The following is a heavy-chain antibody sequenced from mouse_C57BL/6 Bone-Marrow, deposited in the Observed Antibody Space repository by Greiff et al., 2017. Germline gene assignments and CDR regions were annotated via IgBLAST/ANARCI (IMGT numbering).Heavy chain of an antibody. CDR1: GFNIKDDY. CDR3: SCFDGNYFDF. V-gene: IGHV14-4*01. CDR2: IDPEIGDT. J-gene: IGHJ2*01. Sequence: VQLQQSGAELVRPGASVKLSCTASGFNIKDDYIHWVKQRPEQGLEWIGWIDPEIGDTEYASKFQGKATITSDTSSNPAYLQLSSLTSEDTAVYYCSCFDGNYFDFWGQGTPLTVAS. D-gene: IGHD2-3*01.